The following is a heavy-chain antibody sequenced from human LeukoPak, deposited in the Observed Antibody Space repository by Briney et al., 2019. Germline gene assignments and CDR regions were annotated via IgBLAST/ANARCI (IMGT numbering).Heavy chain of an antibody. D-gene: IGHD3-10*01. J-gene: IGHJ4*02. CDR1: GGSVSSGSYY. CDR3: ARDVGYGYFDY. CDR2: IYYSGST. V-gene: IGHV4-61*01. Sequence: PSETLSLTCTVSGGSVSSGSYYWSWIRQPPGKGLEWIGYIYYSGSTNYNPSLKSRVTISVDTSKNQFSLKLSSVTAADTAVYYCARDVGYGYFDYWGQGTLVTVSS.